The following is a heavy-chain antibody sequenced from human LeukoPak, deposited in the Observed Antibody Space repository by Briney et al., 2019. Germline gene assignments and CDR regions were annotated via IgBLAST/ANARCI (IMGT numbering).Heavy chain of an antibody. V-gene: IGHV3-30-3*01. Sequence: GGSLRLSCAASGFTFSSFAMHWVRQLPGKGMEWVAVISYVGTNKNYADSVKGRFSLSRDNSKNTLYLQMNSLRAEDTAVYYCARDPPRYSSSFHDAFDIWGQGTMVTVSS. CDR3: ARDPPRYSSSFHDAFDI. CDR1: GFTFSSFA. CDR2: ISYVGTNK. J-gene: IGHJ3*02. D-gene: IGHD6-6*01.